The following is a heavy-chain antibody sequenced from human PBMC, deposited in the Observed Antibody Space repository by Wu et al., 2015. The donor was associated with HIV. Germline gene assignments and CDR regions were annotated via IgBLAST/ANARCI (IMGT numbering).Heavy chain of an antibody. CDR3: ARNIVVPAVRILAFDI. V-gene: IGHV1-8*01. D-gene: IGHD2-2*01. CDR2: MNPNSGNT. CDR1: GYTFTSYD. Sequence: QVQLVQSGAEVKKPGASVKVSCKASGYTFTSYDINWVRQATGQGLEWMGWMNPNSGNTGYAQKFQGRVTMTRNTSISTAYMELSSLRSEDTAVYYCARNIVVPAVRILAFDIWGQGTMVTVSS. J-gene: IGHJ3*02.